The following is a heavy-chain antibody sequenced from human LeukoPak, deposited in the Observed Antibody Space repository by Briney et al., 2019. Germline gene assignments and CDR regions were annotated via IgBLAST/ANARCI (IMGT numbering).Heavy chain of an antibody. CDR2: INSNSGGT. CDR3: AGSPHILTGENFDY. J-gene: IGHJ4*02. V-gene: IGHV1-2*02. D-gene: IGHD3-9*01. Sequence: ASVTVSCKASGYTFTGYYMHWVRQAPGQGLEWMGWINSNSGGTNYAQKFQGRVTMTRDTSISTAYMELTRLRSDDTAVYFCAGSPHILTGENFDYWGQGTLVTVSS. CDR1: GYTFTGYY.